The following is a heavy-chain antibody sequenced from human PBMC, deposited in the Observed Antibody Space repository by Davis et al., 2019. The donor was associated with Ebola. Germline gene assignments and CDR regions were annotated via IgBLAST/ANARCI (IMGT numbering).Heavy chain of an antibody. J-gene: IGHJ5*02. CDR1: GGSISSYY. CDR3: ARHRGASSVRWFDP. Sequence: SETLSLTCTVSGGSISSYYWSWIRQPPGKGLEWIGYIYYSGSTNYNPSLKSRVTISVDTSKNQFSLRLSSVTAADTAVYYCARHRGASSVRWFDPWGQGTLVTVSS. D-gene: IGHD6-6*01. V-gene: IGHV4-59*08. CDR2: IYYSGST.